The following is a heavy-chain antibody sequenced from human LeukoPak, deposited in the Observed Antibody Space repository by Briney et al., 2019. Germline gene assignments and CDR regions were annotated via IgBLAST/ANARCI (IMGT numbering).Heavy chain of an antibody. CDR2: IYYSGST. CDR1: GGSISSGGYH. D-gene: IGHD3-16*02. CDR3: ARHRGSYRYNSPLDY. J-gene: IGHJ4*02. Sequence: KPSQTLSLTCTVSGGSISSGGYHWSWIRQHPGKGLEWIGYIYYSGSTYYNPSLKSRVTISVDTSKNQFSLKLSSVTAADTAVYYCARHRGSYRYNSPLDYWGQGTLVTVSS. V-gene: IGHV4-31*03.